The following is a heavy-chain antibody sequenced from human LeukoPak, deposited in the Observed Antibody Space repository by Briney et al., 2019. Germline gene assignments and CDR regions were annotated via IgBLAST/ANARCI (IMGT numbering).Heavy chain of an antibody. V-gene: IGHV3-53*01. CDR2: IYSDGST. CDR1: GFTVSSNF. CDR3: ATVMKGPAGADC. Sequence: GGSLRLSCAASGFTVSSNFMTWVRQAPGKGLEWVSVIYSDGSTYYADSVKGRFTISRDNSENTLSLQMNSLRADDTAMYYCATVMKGPAGADCWGQGTLVTVSS. J-gene: IGHJ4*02. D-gene: IGHD3-10*01.